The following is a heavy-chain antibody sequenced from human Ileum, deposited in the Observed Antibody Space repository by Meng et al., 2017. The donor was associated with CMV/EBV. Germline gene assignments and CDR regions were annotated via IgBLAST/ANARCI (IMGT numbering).Heavy chain of an antibody. CDR2: IRYDGSNK. CDR1: GFTFSSYG. Sequence: GGSLRLSCAASGFTFSSYGMHWVRQAPGKGLEWVAFIRYDGSNKYYADSVKGRFTISRDNSKNTLYLQMNSLRAEDTAVYYCAKGVGATIRYAFDIWGQGTRVTVSS. V-gene: IGHV3-30*02. D-gene: IGHD1-26*01. CDR3: AKGVGATIRYAFDI. J-gene: IGHJ3*02.